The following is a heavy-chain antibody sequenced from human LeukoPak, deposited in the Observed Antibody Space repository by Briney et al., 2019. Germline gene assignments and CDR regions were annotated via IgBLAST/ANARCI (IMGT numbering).Heavy chain of an antibody. CDR2: LYTGGDT. CDR3: AGGQMFTSGGFES. J-gene: IGHJ4*02. Sequence: PGGSLTLSCAASGFSVSDKYMSWVRQAPGKGLEWVSVLYTGGDTFYADSVKGRFTISRDNFKNTVSLQMNSLRPDDTALYFCAGGQMFTSGGFESWGQGALITVSS. D-gene: IGHD6-19*01. CDR1: GFSVSDKY. V-gene: IGHV3-53*01.